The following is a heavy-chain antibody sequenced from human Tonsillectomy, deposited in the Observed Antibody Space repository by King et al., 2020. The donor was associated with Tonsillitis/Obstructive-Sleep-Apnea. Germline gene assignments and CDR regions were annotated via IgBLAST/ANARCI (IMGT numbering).Heavy chain of an antibody. J-gene: IGHJ4*02. CDR3: ARDHEYSGSYCFDY. Sequence: VQLVESGGGVVQPGRSLRLSCAASGFTFRSYAMHWVRQAPGKGLEWVAVISYDGSNKYYADSVKGRFTISRDNSKNTLYLQMNSLRAEETAVYYCARDHEYSGSYCFDYCGQGTLVTVSS. D-gene: IGHD1-26*01. V-gene: IGHV3-30*04. CDR1: GFTFRSYA. CDR2: ISYDGSNK.